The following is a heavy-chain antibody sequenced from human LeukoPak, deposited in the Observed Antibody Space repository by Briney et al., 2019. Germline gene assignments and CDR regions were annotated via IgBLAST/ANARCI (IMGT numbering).Heavy chain of an antibody. CDR1: GFTFSSYG. V-gene: IGHV3-30*18. Sequence: GRSLRLSCAASGFTFSSYGMHWVRQAPGKGLEWVAVISYDGSNKYYADSVKGRFTISRDNSKNTLYLQMNSLRAEDTAVYYCAKDSSGWHQPWGFDYWGQGTLVTVSS. CDR3: AKDSSGWHQPWGFDY. D-gene: IGHD6-19*01. J-gene: IGHJ4*02. CDR2: ISYDGSNK.